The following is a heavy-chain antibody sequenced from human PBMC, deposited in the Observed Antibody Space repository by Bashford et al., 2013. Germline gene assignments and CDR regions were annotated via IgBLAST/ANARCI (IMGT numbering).Heavy chain of an antibody. CDR2: IYPGDSHT. Sequence: GESLKISCKGSGYNFASYWIVWVRQMPGKGLEWMGIIYPGDSHTRYSPSFQGQVTISADKSSSTVYLQWNSLKASDTAMYYCARHHGGNSGSYSRRLDCWGQGTLVTVSS. D-gene: IGHD1-26*01. CDR1: GYNFASYW. CDR3: ARHHGGNSGSYSRRLDC. V-gene: IGHV5-51*01. J-gene: IGHJ4*02.